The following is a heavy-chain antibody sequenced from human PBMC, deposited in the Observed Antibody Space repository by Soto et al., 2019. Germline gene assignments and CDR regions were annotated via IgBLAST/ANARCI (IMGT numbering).Heavy chain of an antibody. CDR1: GFIFSNYP. Sequence: GGSLRLSCAVSGFIFSNYPMSWVRQAPGKGLEWVSSVSPSGSNTYYADSVKGRFTMSRDNSDNRLHLQMNSLTAEDTAVYFCARRDSSGWYSLDYWGQGTLVTVSS. CDR2: VSPSGSNT. V-gene: IGHV3-23*01. D-gene: IGHD6-19*01. CDR3: ARRDSSGWYSLDY. J-gene: IGHJ4*02.